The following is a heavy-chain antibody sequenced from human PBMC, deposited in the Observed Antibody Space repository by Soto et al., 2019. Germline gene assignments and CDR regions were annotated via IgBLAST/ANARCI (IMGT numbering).Heavy chain of an antibody. D-gene: IGHD1-20*01. V-gene: IGHV4-31*03. CDR1: GAALNSGKFY. CDR3: ARLRIDTNNYKWFDP. CDR2: IYVTGAV. J-gene: IGHJ5*02. Sequence: TLCLPCSVSGAALNSGKFYGSCIRQVPGKGLEWIGHIYVTGAVDYNPSLRDRITISQDTSERQFSLNLRLVTAADTAVYYCARLRIDTNNYKWFDPWGQGTLVTVSS.